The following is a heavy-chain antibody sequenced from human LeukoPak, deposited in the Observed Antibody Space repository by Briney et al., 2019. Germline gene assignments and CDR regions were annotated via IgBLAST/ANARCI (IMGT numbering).Heavy chain of an antibody. CDR1: GFDVISHD. V-gene: IGHV3-13*04. CDR2: IESPGDI. J-gene: IGHJ4*02. CDR3: AKDLYYYDTSGPIDY. Sequence: PGGSLRLSCAASGFDVISHDIHWVRQPIGKGLEWVSSIESPGDIYYAGSVKGRFTISRENAENTLYLQMNSLRAEDTAVYYCAKDLYYYDTSGPIDYWGQGTLVTVSS. D-gene: IGHD3-22*01.